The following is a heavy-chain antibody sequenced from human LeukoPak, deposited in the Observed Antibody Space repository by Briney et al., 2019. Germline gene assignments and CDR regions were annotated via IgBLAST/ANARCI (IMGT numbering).Heavy chain of an antibody. CDR1: GYTFTSYG. D-gene: IGHD6-19*01. J-gene: IGHJ6*02. V-gene: IGHV1-18*01. CDR3: ARSPAVAGGYYYYGMGV. CDR2: ISAYNGNT. Sequence: GASVKVSCKASGYTFTSYGISWVRQAPGQGLEWMGWISAYNGNTNYAQKLQGRVTMTTDTSTSTAYMELRSLRSDDTAVYYCARSPAVAGGYYYYGMGVWGQGTTVTVSS.